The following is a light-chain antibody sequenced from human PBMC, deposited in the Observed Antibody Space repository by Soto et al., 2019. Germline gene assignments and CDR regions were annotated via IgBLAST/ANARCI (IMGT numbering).Light chain of an antibody. CDR3: QQYGSSPFT. Sequence: EIVLTQSPGTLSLSPGERATLSCRASHSVSSSYLAWYQQKPGQAPRLLIYGASSRATGIPDRFSGSGSGTDFTLTISRLEPEDFAVYYCQQYGSSPFTFGPGTKVAIK. CDR2: GAS. J-gene: IGKJ3*01. V-gene: IGKV3-20*01. CDR1: HSVSSSY.